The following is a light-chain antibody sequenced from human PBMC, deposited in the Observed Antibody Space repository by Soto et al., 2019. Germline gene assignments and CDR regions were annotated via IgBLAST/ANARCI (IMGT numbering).Light chain of an antibody. J-gene: IGKJ5*01. CDR2: GAS. V-gene: IGKV3-15*01. CDR3: QQYDNWPIT. Sequence: ERVMTQSPATLSVSPGERATLSCRASQSVSSNLAWYQQKPGQAPRLVIYGASTRATAIPPRFSGSGSWTEFTLTISSLQSEDFAVYYCQQYDNWPITFGQGTRLESK. CDR1: QSVSSN.